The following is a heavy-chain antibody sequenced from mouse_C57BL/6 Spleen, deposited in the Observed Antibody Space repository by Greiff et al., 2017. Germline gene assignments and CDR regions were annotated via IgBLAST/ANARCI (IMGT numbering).Heavy chain of an antibody. V-gene: IGHV1-59*01. CDR2: IDPSDSYT. CDR1: GYTFTSYW. Sequence: QVQLQQPGAELVRPGTSVKLSCKASGYTFTSYWMHWVKQRPGQGLEWIGVIDPSDSYTNSNQKFKGKATLTVDTSSSTAYMQLSSLTSEDSAVYYCARSIYYGQYYFDYWGQGTTLTVSS. D-gene: IGHD2-1*01. CDR3: ARSIYYGQYYFDY. J-gene: IGHJ2*01.